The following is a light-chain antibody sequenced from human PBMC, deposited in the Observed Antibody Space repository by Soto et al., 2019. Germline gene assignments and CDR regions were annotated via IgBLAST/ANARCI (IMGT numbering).Light chain of an antibody. CDR3: LQSDSSPYT. J-gene: IGKJ2*01. V-gene: IGKV1-39*01. CDR1: QSISRY. CDR2: AAS. Sequence: DIQVTQSPSSLSASVGDRVTISWRTSQSISRYLHWYQHRPGKAPNLLIYAASSLQSGVSSRFSGSGSGTDFTLTISDLQPEDFATYYCLQSDSSPYTFGQGTKLEI.